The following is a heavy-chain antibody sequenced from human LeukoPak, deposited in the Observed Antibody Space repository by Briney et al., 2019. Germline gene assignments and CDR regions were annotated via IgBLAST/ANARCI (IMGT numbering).Heavy chain of an antibody. Sequence: PSQTLSLTCAVSGGSISSGSYSWSWIRQPPGKGLEWIGYIYPRGSTYYNPSLKSRVILSLDKSANQFSLNLSSVTATDAAVYYCARFSPRAMGNYLDFWGQGTLVTVSS. CDR1: GGSISSGSYS. CDR3: ARFSPRAMGNYLDF. V-gene: IGHV4-30-2*01. J-gene: IGHJ4*02. D-gene: IGHD7-27*01. CDR2: IYPRGST.